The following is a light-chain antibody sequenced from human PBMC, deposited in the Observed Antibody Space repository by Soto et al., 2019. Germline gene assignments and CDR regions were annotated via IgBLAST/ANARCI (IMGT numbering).Light chain of an antibody. CDR2: EVS. J-gene: IGLJ1*01. CDR1: SSDVGSYDF. Sequence: QSVLIRRGSVSGSPGQSITISCTGTSSDVGSYDFVSWYQQHPGKAPKLMIYEVSNRPSGVCFRFSGSKSDNSAALNISVPQSEDEADYYCSSSATFSTLVFGTGTKGTV. CDR3: SSSATFSTLV. V-gene: IGLV2-14*01.